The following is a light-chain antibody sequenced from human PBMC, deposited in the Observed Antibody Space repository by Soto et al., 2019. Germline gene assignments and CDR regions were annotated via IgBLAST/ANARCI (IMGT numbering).Light chain of an antibody. CDR1: QIVPSD. V-gene: IGKV3-15*01. CDR3: QQYNNWPLIT. CDR2: GAF. J-gene: IGKJ5*01. Sequence: DIVLTQSPGTLSLSPGERVTLSCRAIQIVPSDYLAWYHQEPGQAPRLLIYGAFNRATGIPARFSGSGSGTEFTLIISSLQSEDFAVYYCQQYNNWPLITFGQGTRLEIK.